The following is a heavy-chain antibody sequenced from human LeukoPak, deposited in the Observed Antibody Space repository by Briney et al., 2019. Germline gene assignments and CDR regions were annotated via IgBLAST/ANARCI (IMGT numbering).Heavy chain of an antibody. Sequence: SETLSLTCTVSGGSISSYYWSWIRQPPGKGLEWIGYIYYSGSTNYNPSLKSRVTISVDTSKNQFSLKLSSVTAADTAVYYCAGYDSSGYYSYGMDVWGQGTTVTISS. CDR3: AGYDSSGYYSYGMDV. CDR2: IYYSGST. V-gene: IGHV4-59*08. D-gene: IGHD3-22*01. CDR1: GGSISSYY. J-gene: IGHJ6*02.